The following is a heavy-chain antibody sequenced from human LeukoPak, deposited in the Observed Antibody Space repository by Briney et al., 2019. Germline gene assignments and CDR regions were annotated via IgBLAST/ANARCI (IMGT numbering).Heavy chain of an antibody. D-gene: IGHD2-2*01. CDR3: TTNAFMDY. CDR2: IKSGDGGTT. Sequence: GGSLRLSCAASGFTFSNAWMTWVRQAPGKGLEWVGRIKSGDGGTTDYAAPVKGRFTISRDDSKNTLYLQMNSLKTEDTALYDCTTNAFMDYWGRECPVTVSS. V-gene: IGHV3-15*01. CDR1: GFTFSNAW. J-gene: IGHJ4*02.